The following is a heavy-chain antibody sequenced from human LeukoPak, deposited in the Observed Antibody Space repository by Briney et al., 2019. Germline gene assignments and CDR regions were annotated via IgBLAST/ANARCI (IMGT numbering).Heavy chain of an antibody. D-gene: IGHD3-16*01. CDR1: GGSISSSTYY. V-gene: IGHV4-39*01. J-gene: IGHJ4*02. CDR3: ARVSPYDYVPRYYFDY. Sequence: TSETLSLTCTVSGGSISSSTYYWGWIRQPPGKGLEWIGSISYSGSTYYNPSLKSRVTISVDTSKNQFSLKLSSVTAADTAVYYCARVSPYDYVPRYYFDYWGQGTLVTVSS. CDR2: ISYSGST.